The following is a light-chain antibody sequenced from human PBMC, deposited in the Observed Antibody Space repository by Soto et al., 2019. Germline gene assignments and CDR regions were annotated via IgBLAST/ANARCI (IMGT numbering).Light chain of an antibody. J-gene: IGLJ1*01. CDR1: SSDVGGYNY. Sequence: QSALTQPASVSGSPGQSITISCTGTSSDVGGYNYVSWYQQHPGKAPKLMIYDVTNRPSGVSNRFSGSKSGNTASQTISGLKAEDEADYYCSSYTISSTYVFGTGTKVTVL. CDR2: DVT. V-gene: IGLV2-14*01. CDR3: SSYTISSTYV.